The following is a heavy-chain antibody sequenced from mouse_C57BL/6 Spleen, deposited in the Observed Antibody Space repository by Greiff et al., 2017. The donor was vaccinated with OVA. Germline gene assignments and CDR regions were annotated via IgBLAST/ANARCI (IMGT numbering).Heavy chain of an antibody. Sequence: EVKVVESGGGLVKPGGSLKLSCAASGFTFSDYGMHWVRQAPEKGLEWVAYISSGSSTIYYADTVQGRFTISRDNAKNTLFLQMTSLRSEDTAMYYCARVANWEGYFDVWGTGTTVTVSS. CDR1: GFTFSDYG. CDR3: ARVANWEGYFDV. D-gene: IGHD4-1*01. V-gene: IGHV5-17*01. CDR2: ISSGSSTI. J-gene: IGHJ1*03.